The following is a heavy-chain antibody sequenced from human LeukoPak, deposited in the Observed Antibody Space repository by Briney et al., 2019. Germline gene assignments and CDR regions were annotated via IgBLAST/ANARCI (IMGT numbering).Heavy chain of an antibody. Sequence: ASVKVSCKASGYTFTSYDINWVRQATGQGLEWMGWTNPNSGNTGYAQKFQGRVTMTRNTSISTAYMELSSLRSEDTAVYYCARAPVVGSGYYYDYWGQGTLVTVSS. J-gene: IGHJ4*02. CDR3: ARAPVVGSGYYYDY. CDR2: TNPNSGNT. V-gene: IGHV1-8*01. CDR1: GYTFTSYD. D-gene: IGHD3-22*01.